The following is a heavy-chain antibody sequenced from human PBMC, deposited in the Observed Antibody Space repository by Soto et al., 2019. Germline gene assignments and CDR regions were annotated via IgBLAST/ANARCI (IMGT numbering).Heavy chain of an antibody. CDR3: ASLRRSRSIRLGEWFDP. V-gene: IGHV4-34*01. CDR2: INHSGST. CDR1: GGSFSGYY. Sequence: PSETLSLTCAVYGGSFSGYYWSWIRQPPGKGLEWIGEINHSGSTNYNPSLKSRVTISLDTSNNQFSLKLSSVTAADTAVYYCASLRRSRSIRLGEWFDPCGEGTLLTVSS. J-gene: IGHJ5*02. D-gene: IGHD3-16*01.